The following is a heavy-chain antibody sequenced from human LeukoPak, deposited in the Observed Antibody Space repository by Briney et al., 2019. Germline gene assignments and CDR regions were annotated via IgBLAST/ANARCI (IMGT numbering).Heavy chain of an antibody. CDR2: ISTYNGNT. CDR3: ARYYDFWSASREPGDYYYGMDV. CDR1: GYTFTRDA. D-gene: IGHD3-3*01. V-gene: IGHV1-18*01. Sequence: GASVKVSCKTSGYTFTRDAISWMRQAPGQGLEWMGWISTYNGNTNYAQKLQGRVTMTTDTSTSTAYMELRSLRSDDTAVYYCARYYDFWSASREPGDYYYGMDVWGQGTTVTVSS. J-gene: IGHJ6*02.